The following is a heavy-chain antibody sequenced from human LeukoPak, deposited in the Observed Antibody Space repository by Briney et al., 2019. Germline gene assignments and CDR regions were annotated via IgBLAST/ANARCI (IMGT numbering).Heavy chain of an antibody. CDR3: ARGSTVDYDFWSGFYTQYYFDY. CDR2: IYYSGST. D-gene: IGHD3-3*01. CDR1: GGSISSGDYY. V-gene: IGHV4-30-4*08. J-gene: IGHJ4*02. Sequence: SQTLSLTCTVSGGSISSGDYYWSWIRQPPGKGLEWIVYIYYSGSTNYNPSLKSRVTISVDTSKNQFSLKLSSVTAADTAVYYCARGSTVDYDFWSGFYTQYYFDYWGQGTLVTVSS.